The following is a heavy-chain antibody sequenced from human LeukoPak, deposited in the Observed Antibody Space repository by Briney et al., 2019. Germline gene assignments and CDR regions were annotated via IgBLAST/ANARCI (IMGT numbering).Heavy chain of an antibody. CDR2: FSGSVDTT. CDR1: GFTITTYA. Sequence: AGSLSFSCAASGFTITTYAMSWVRQTPGKGLEWVSTFSGSVDTTYHADSVKGRFTISRDNSKNTVYLQMNSLRAEDTDVYYCAKASAGTCSGARCYYFDSWGQGTPVTVSS. CDR3: AKASAGTCSGARCYYFDS. D-gene: IGHD2-15*01. V-gene: IGHV3-23*01. J-gene: IGHJ4*02.